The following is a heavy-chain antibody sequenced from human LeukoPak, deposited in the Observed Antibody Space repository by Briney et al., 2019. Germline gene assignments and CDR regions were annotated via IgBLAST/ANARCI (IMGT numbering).Heavy chain of an antibody. J-gene: IGHJ3*02. V-gene: IGHV4-4*07. D-gene: IGHD3-16*01. Sequence: PSETLSLTCNVSGGSISSYYWSWIRQPAGKGLEWIGRIYTSGSTNYNPSLKSRVTMSVDTSKNQFSLRLSSVTAADTAVYYCARNFGWRPTVSAFDTWGQGTMVTASS. CDR2: IYTSGST. CDR3: ARNFGWRPTVSAFDT. CDR1: GGSISSYY.